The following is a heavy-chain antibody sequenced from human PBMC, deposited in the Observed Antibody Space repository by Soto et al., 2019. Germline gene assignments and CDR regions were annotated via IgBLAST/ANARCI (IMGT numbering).Heavy chain of an antibody. J-gene: IGHJ3*02. CDR3: ARGGGVGVAGSAAFDM. Sequence: QLHLVQSGAVVKKPGASVTVSCSASGYPVTAYYMHWVRQAPGRGLEWMGGINPATGAAKYTQTCQGRVTMPRDTSTSTVFMELSGLTSEDAAVCYWARGGGVGVAGSAAFDMWGQGTLVTVSS. D-gene: IGHD3-3*01. V-gene: IGHV1-2*02. CDR2: INPATGAA. CDR1: GYPVTAYY.